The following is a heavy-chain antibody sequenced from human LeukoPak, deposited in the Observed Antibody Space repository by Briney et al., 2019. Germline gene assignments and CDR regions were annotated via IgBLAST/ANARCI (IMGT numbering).Heavy chain of an antibody. CDR1: GFTFGSLG. Sequence: GGSLRLSCAASGFTFGSLGMNWVRQAPGRGLEWVSYISSSGNAIYYAESVKGRFTISRDNARNSLYLQMDSLRVEDTAVYYCARAPLEIVGIDYWGQGTLVTVSS. CDR3: ARAPLEIVGIDY. D-gene: IGHD1-26*01. V-gene: IGHV3-48*01. CDR2: ISSSGNAI. J-gene: IGHJ4*02.